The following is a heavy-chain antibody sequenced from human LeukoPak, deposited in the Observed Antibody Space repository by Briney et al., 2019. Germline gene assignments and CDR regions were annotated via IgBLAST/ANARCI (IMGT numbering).Heavy chain of an antibody. D-gene: IGHD1-26*01. Sequence: GGSLRLSCAASGFTFSSYAMSWVRQAPGKGLEWVSSINWDGGSTAYADSVQGRFTISRDNAKNSLHLQMKSLRAEDTALYYCARDSFSGSSLDYWGQGTLVTVSS. CDR3: ARDSFSGSSLDY. CDR2: INWDGGST. CDR1: GFTFSSYA. V-gene: IGHV3-20*04. J-gene: IGHJ4*02.